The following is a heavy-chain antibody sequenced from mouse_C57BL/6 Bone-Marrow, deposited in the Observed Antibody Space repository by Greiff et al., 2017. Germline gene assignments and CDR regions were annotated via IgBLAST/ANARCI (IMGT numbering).Heavy chain of an antibody. CDR2: IDPEIGDT. Sequence: EVQLQESGAELVRPGASVKLSCTASGFNIKDDYIHWVKQRPEQGLEWIGWIDPEIGDTKYASKFQGKATITSDTSSNTAYLQLSSLTSADTAVYYCSSLDGNYFDFWGQGTPLTVAS. V-gene: IGHV14-4*01. CDR1: GFNIKDDY. CDR3: SSLDGNYFDF. D-gene: IGHD2-1*01. J-gene: IGHJ2*01.